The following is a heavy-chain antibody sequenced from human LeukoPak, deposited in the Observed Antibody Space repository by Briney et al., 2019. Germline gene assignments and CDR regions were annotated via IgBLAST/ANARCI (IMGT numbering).Heavy chain of an antibody. V-gene: IGHV3-73*01. CDR3: TRPSHSYGTDAFDI. CDR2: IRSKADSYVT. Sequence: GGSLRLSCAASAFTFSGSAMHWVRQASGKGLEWIGRIRSKADSYVTAYAASVKGRFTISRDDSENTAYLQMNSLKTEDTAVYYCTRPSHSYGTDAFDIWGQGTMVTVSS. CDR1: AFTFSGSA. J-gene: IGHJ3*02. D-gene: IGHD1-14*01.